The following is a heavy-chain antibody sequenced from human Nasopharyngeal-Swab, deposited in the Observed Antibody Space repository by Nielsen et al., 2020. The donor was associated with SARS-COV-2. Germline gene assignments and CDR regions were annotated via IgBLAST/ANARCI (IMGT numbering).Heavy chain of an antibody. CDR3: ATAYNGNYYWDY. CDR2: MYPRDSDT. V-gene: IGHV5-51*01. Sequence: GESLKISCKGSGYSFSSYWIGWVRQMPGKGLEWMGIMYPRDSDTRYSPSFQGQVTISADKSISTAYLPWSSLKAPDTAMYYCATAYNGNYYWDYWGQGTLVTVSS. J-gene: IGHJ4*02. CDR1: GYSFSSYW. D-gene: IGHD1-7*01.